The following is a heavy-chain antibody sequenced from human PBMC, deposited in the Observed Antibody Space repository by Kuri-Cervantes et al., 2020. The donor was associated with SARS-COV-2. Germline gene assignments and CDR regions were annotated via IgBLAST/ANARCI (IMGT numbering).Heavy chain of an antibody. D-gene: IGHD3-10*01. CDR2: ISYDGTIR. V-gene: IGHV3-30*18. Sequence: GGSLRLSCAVSGFTFSNYGMHWVRQAPGKGLEWVAVISYDGTIRYYADSVKGRFTISRDNSRNTVDLQMNSLRGDDTAVYYCAKAVRGHYASGSRDTGGMDVWGQGATVTVSS. CDR1: GFTFSNYG. J-gene: IGHJ6*01. CDR3: AKAVRGHYASGSRDTGGMDV.